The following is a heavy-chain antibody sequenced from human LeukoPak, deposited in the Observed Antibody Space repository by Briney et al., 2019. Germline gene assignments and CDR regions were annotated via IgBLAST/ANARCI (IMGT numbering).Heavy chain of an antibody. V-gene: IGHV3-53*01. CDR2: IYSGGST. Sequence: GGSLRLSYAASGFTVSSNYMSWVRQAPGKGLEWVSVIYSGGSTYYADSVKGRFTISRDNSKNTLYLQMNSLRAEDTAVYYCARGDYPRGFDPWGQGTLVTVSS. CDR1: GFTVSSNY. D-gene: IGHD4/OR15-4a*01. CDR3: ARGDYPRGFDP. J-gene: IGHJ5*02.